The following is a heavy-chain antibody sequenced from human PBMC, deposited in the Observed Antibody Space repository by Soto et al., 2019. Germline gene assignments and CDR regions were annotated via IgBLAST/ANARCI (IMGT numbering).Heavy chain of an antibody. CDR1: GGSISSSSYY. V-gene: IGHV4-39*01. CDR2: IYYSGST. Sequence: QLQLQESGPGLVKPSETLSLTCTVSGGSISSSSYYWGWIRQPPGKGLEWIGSIYYSGSTYYNPSLKSRVTISVDTSKNQFSLKLSSVTAADTAVYYCARLLDYLRFLEWLPDHPRHYFDYWGQGTLVTVSS. CDR3: ARLLDYLRFLEWLPDHPRHYFDY. D-gene: IGHD3-3*01. J-gene: IGHJ4*02.